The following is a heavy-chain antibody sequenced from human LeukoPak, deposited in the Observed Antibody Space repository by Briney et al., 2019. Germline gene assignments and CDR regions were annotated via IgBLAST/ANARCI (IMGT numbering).Heavy chain of an antibody. V-gene: IGHV2-5*02. CDR2: IYLDDDR. Sequence: SGPTLVNPTQTLTLTCTFSGFSLNTRGVGVVWIRQPPGRALEWLSLIYLDDDRRYSPSLKSRLTITKDTSKNQVVLTITNMDPVDTATYFCAHRKNYYDSSVFDNWGQGTLVTVSS. D-gene: IGHD3-22*01. CDR3: AHRKNYYDSSVFDN. CDR1: GFSLNTRGVG. J-gene: IGHJ4*02.